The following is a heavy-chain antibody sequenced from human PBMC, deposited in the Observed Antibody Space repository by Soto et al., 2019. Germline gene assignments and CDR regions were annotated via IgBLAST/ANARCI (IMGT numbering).Heavy chain of an antibody. V-gene: IGHV3-11*01. D-gene: IGHD6-19*01. CDR3: ATAPIAVAALYAFDI. Sequence: GGSLRLSCAASGFTFSDYYMSWIRQAPGKGLEWVSYISSSGSTIYYADSVKGRFTISRDNAKNSLYLQMNSLRAEDAAVYYCATAPIAVAALYAFDIWGQGTMVTVSS. J-gene: IGHJ3*02. CDR2: ISSSGSTI. CDR1: GFTFSDYY.